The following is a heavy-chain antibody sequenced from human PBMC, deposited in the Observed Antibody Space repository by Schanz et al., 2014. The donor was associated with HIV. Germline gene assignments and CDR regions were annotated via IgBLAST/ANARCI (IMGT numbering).Heavy chain of an antibody. CDR1: GFIFDSYT. CDR2: ISAGSDDR. V-gene: IGHV3-21*01. CDR3: AREPSTYFYDTSGSGVDY. J-gene: IGHJ4*02. D-gene: IGHD3-22*01. Sequence: VQLVQSGGGVVQPGRSLRLSCVVSGFIFDSYTMNWVRQAPGKGLEWVSSISAGSDDRFYADSIKGRFTISRDNAKNSLYLQMNSLRAEDTAVYYCAREPSTYFYDTSGSGVDYWGQGTLVTVSS.